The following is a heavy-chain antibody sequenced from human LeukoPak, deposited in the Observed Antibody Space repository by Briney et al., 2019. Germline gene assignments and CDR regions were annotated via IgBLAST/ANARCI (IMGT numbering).Heavy chain of an antibody. Sequence: GGSLRLSCAASGFTISNYWMHWVRQAPGKGLVWVSRINSDATGTTYADSVKGRFTISRDNAKSTVYLHMNSLRAEDTAVYYCARAPGAFDYWGQGTLVTVSS. V-gene: IGHV3-74*01. CDR3: ARAPGAFDY. CDR2: INSDATGT. J-gene: IGHJ4*02. CDR1: GFTISNYW. D-gene: IGHD7-27*01.